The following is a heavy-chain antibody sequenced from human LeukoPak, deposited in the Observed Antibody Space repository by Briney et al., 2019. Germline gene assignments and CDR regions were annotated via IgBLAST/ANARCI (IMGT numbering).Heavy chain of an antibody. CDR3: GRGAVGANWFDP. CDR1: GFTVSSNY. J-gene: IGHJ5*02. CDR2: IYHSGST. Sequence: GSLRLSCAASGFTVSSNYMSWIRQPPGKGLEWIGYIYHSGSTKYNPFLKSRVTISVDTSKNHFSLKLRSVTTADTAVYYCGRGAVGANWFDPWGQGTLVTVSS. V-gene: IGHV4-59*02. D-gene: IGHD1-26*01.